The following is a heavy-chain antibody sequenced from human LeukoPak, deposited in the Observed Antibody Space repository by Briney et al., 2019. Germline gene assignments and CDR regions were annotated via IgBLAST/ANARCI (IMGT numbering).Heavy chain of an antibody. CDR1: GGSISSSSYY. CDR3: ARAGPFYYYMDV. V-gene: IGHV4-39*01. J-gene: IGHJ6*03. CDR2: IYYSGST. Sequence: KTSETLSLTCTVSGGSISSSSYYWGWIRQPPGKGLEWIGSIYYSGSTYYNPSLKSRVTISVDTSKNQFSLKLSSVTAADTAVYYCARAGPFYYYMDVWGKGTPVTVSS.